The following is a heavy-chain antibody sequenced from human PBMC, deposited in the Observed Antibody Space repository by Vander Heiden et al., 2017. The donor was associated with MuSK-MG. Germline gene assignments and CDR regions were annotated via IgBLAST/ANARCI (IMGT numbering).Heavy chain of an antibody. V-gene: IGHV4-39*01. CDR3: ARWGIVGATSDY. Sequence: QLQLQESGPGLVQPSETLSLTCTVSGGSISSSSYYWGWIRQPPGKGLEWIGSIYYSGSTYYNPSLKSRVTISVDTSKNQFSLKLSSVTAADTAVYYCARWGIVGATSDYWGQGTLVTVSS. D-gene: IGHD1-26*01. J-gene: IGHJ4*02. CDR1: GGSISSSSYY. CDR2: IYYSGST.